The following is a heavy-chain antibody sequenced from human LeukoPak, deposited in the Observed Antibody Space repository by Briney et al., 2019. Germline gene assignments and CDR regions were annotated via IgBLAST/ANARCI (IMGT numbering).Heavy chain of an antibody. Sequence: ASVKVSCKASGGTFSSYAISWVRQAPGQGLEWTGGIIPIFGTANYAQKFQGRVTTTTDESTSTAYMELSSLRSEDTAVYYCARDDCSSTSCYTRDAFDIWGQGTMVTVSS. D-gene: IGHD2-2*02. V-gene: IGHV1-69*05. CDR3: ARDDCSSTSCYTRDAFDI. CDR1: GGTFSSYA. J-gene: IGHJ3*02. CDR2: IIPIFGTA.